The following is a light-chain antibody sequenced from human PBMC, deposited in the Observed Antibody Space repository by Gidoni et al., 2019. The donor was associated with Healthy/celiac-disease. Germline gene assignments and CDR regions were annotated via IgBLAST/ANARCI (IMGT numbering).Light chain of an antibody. CDR2: SNN. Sequence: QSVLTQPPSASGTPGQRVTIPCSGSSANIGSNTVNWYQPLPGTAPKLLIYSNNQRPSGVPDRFSGSKSGTSASLAISGLQSEDEADYYCAAWDDSLNGWVFGGGTKLXV. V-gene: IGLV1-44*01. CDR3: AAWDDSLNGWV. CDR1: SANIGSNT. J-gene: IGLJ3*02.